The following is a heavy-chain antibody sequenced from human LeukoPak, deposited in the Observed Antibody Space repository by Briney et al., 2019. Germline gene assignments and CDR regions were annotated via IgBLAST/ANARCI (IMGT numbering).Heavy chain of an antibody. Sequence: KPSETLSLTCTVSGGSISSGGYYWSWIRQHPGKGLEWIGYIYYSGSTYYNPSLKSRVTISVDTSKNQYSLKLSSATAADTAVYYCASSGSYRFDYWGQGTLVTVSS. CDR3: ASSGSYRFDY. J-gene: IGHJ4*02. D-gene: IGHD1-26*01. CDR1: GGSISSGGYY. V-gene: IGHV4-31*03. CDR2: IYYSGST.